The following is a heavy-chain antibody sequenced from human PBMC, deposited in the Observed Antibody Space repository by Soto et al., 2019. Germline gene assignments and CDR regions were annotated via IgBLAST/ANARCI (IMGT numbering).Heavy chain of an antibody. CDR2: IDWNDDR. CDR1: GFSLSTSVMC. CDR3: ARGVSAFDI. Sequence: GPTRVNPTQTLTLTCTFSGFSLSTSVMCVSWIRQPPGKALEWLALIDWNDDRYYTTSLKTRLTISKDTSKNQVVLTMTNMDPVDTATYYCARGVSAFDIWGQGTMVTVSS. J-gene: IGHJ3*02. V-gene: IGHV2-70*01. D-gene: IGHD2-21*01.